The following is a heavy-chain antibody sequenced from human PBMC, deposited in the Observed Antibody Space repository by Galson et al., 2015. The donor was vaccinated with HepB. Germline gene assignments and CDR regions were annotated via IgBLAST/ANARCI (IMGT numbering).Heavy chain of an antibody. J-gene: IGHJ4*02. V-gene: IGHV1-18*01. D-gene: IGHD6-13*01. CDR3: ARDIPLYSSSWYRTFDY. Sequence: VKVSCKASGYTFTSYGISWVRQAPGQGLEWMGWISAYNGNTNYAQKLQGRVTMTTDTSTSTAYMELRSLRSDDTAVYYCARDIPLYSSSWYRTFDYWGQGTLVTVSS. CDR1: GYTFTSYG. CDR2: ISAYNGNT.